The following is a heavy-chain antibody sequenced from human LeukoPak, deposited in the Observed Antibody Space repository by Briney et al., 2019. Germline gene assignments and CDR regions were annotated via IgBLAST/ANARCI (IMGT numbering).Heavy chain of an antibody. Sequence: SETLSLTCTVSGGSISSGDYYWSWIRQPPGKGLEWIGYIYYSGSTHYNPSLKSRVTISVDTSKNQFSLKLSSVTAADTAVYYCARDGRYGDFDYWGQGTLVTVSS. J-gene: IGHJ4*02. V-gene: IGHV4-30-4*01. CDR3: ARDGRYGDFDY. CDR2: IYYSGST. D-gene: IGHD4-17*01. CDR1: GGSISSGDYY.